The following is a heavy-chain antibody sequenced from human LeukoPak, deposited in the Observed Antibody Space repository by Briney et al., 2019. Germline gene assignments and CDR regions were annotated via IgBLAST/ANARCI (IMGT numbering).Heavy chain of an antibody. CDR1: GVTFSNAW. D-gene: IGHD3-22*01. Sequence: GGSLRLSCAASGVTFSNAWMSWVRQAPRKGLEWVGRIKSKTDGGTTDYAAPVHDRSIHQIHDSKHTLYVRMNSLKTEHTAVYYCTTDLVPMTMIVVVDYWRESPVLPVSS. V-gene: IGHV3-15*01. CDR2: IKSKTDGGTT. CDR3: TTDLVPMTMIVVVDY. J-gene: IGHJ4*02.